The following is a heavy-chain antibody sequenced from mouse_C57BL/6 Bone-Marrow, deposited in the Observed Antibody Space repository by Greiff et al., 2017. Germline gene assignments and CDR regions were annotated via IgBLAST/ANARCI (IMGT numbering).Heavy chain of an antibody. Sequence: QVQLQQSGAELVKPGASVKFSCKASGYAFSSYWMNWVKQRPGKGLEWIGQIYPGDGDTNYHGKFKGKATLTADKSSSTAYMQLSSLTSEDSAVYFCAWAITTVVAGTYWGQGTLVTVSA. CDR1: GYAFSSYW. V-gene: IGHV1-80*01. CDR3: AWAITTVVAGTY. CDR2: IYPGDGDT. D-gene: IGHD1-1*01. J-gene: IGHJ3*01.